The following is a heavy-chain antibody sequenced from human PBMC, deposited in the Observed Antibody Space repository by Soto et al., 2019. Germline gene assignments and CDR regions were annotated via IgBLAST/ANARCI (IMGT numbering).Heavy chain of an antibody. CDR2: IYYTGTT. Sequence: PSETLSLTCTVSGGSISSGGYYWSWIRQLPGKGLEWIGYIYYTGTTFYNPPLKSRVAISKDTSTNQFSLKLSSVTAADTAVYYCARVWSYFNFDYWGQGTLVTVSS. V-gene: IGHV4-31*03. CDR3: ARVWSYFNFDY. CDR1: GGSISSGGYY. D-gene: IGHD1-26*01. J-gene: IGHJ4*02.